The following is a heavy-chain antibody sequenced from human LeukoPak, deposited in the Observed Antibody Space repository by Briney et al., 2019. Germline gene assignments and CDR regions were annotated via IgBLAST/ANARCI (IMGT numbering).Heavy chain of an antibody. D-gene: IGHD1-26*01. CDR2: IIPNTGGT. CDR3: AKEGLERWELSGYY. Sequence: ASVKVSCKASGYSFSGFYMHWVRQAPGQGLEWMGWIIPNTGGTNYAQKFQGRVTMTRDTTISTAYMELSSLRSDDTAVYYCAKEGLERWELSGYYWGQGTLVTVSS. CDR1: GYSFSGFY. J-gene: IGHJ4*02. V-gene: IGHV1-2*02.